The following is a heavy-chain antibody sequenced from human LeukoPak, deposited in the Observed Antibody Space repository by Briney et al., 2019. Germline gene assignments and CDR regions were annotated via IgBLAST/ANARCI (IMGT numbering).Heavy chain of an antibody. D-gene: IGHD3-22*01. V-gene: IGHV4-4*02. CDR1: IGSISSSKW. J-gene: IGHJ4*02. CDR2: IYLYGTT. Sequence: PSETLSLTCSVSIGSISSSKWWSWVRQSPVKGLEWIGEIYLYGTTNYNPSFTSRVTMSVDRSRNQFSLELTSVTAADTAVYYCASSYYDSPEYFDYWGQGTLVTVSS. CDR3: ASSYYDSPEYFDY.